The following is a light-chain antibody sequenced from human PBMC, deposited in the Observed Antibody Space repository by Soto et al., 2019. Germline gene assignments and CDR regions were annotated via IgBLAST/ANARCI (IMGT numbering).Light chain of an antibody. CDR3: QQRNIWPPVT. CDR2: GAF. J-gene: IGKJ5*01. CDR1: QSVGKY. Sequence: EVVLTQSPGTLSLSPGERATLSCRASQSVGKYLVWYQQKPGQAPRLLIYGAFNRATGIPARFSGSGSGADFTLTISSLEPEDFAVYYCQQRNIWPPVTFGQGTRLEI. V-gene: IGKV3-11*01.